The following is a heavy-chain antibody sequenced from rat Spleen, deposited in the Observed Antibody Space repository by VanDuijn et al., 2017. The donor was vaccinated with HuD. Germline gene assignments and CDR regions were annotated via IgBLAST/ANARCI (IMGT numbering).Heavy chain of an antibody. J-gene: IGHJ3*01. D-gene: IGHD1-6*01. CDR1: GFTFSNFD. V-gene: IGHV5-25*01. Sequence: EVQLVESGGGFVQPGRSLKLSCAASGFTFSNFDMAWVRQAPTRGLGWVASISTGGGNTYYRDSLKGRFTISRDNSKRTLYLQMDSLRSEDTATYYCARHALMYTTDPFAYWGQGTLVTVSS. CDR2: ISTGGGNT. CDR3: ARHALMYTTDPFAY.